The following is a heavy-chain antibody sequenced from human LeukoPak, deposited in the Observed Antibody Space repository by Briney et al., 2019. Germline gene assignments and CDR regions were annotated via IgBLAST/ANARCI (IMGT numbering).Heavy chain of an antibody. J-gene: IGHJ6*03. CDR1: GGTFSRYA. Sequence: SVKVSCKASGGTFSRYAISWVRQAPGQGLEWMGGIIPIFGTANYAQKFQGRVTITADGSTSTAYMELSSPRSEDTAVYYCARAFGIAVAGLYYYYYMDVWGKGTTVTISS. CDR3: ARAFGIAVAGLYYYYYMDV. CDR2: IIPIFGTA. D-gene: IGHD6-19*01. V-gene: IGHV1-69*13.